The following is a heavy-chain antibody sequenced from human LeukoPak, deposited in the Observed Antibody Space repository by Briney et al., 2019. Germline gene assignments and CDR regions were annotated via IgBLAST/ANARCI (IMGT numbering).Heavy chain of an antibody. Sequence: SETLSLTCTVSGGSICSSSYYWGWIRQPPGKGLEWIGSIYYSGSTYYNPSLKSRITISVDTSKNQISLKVSSVTAADTAVYYCARAYDVLTGYSIWGQGTLVTVSS. J-gene: IGHJ4*02. D-gene: IGHD3-9*01. CDR1: GGSICSSSYY. CDR2: IYYSGST. CDR3: ARAYDVLTGYSI. V-gene: IGHV4-39*01.